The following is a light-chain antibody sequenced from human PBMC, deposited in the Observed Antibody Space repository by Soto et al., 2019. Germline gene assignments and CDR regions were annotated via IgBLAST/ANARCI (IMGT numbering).Light chain of an antibody. Sequence: ETVLTQSPGTLSLSPGETATLSCRASQSVSSTYLAWYQQKPGQAPRLLIYGASSRVTGIPDRFSGSGSGTDFTLTISRLEPEDFAVYYCQQYGRSPPWTFGQGTKVEI. CDR1: QSVSSTY. CDR3: QQYGRSPPWT. CDR2: GAS. V-gene: IGKV3-20*01. J-gene: IGKJ1*01.